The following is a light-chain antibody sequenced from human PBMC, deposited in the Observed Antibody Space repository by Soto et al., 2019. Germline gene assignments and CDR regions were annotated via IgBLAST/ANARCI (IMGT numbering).Light chain of an antibody. CDR2: EGS. V-gene: IGKV2-29*03. J-gene: IGKJ4*02. CDR1: LSLLYSDGKNY. CDR3: LQSIYLPLT. Sequence: DVVMTQTPVSLSVTPGQAASISCKSTLSLLYSDGKNYLYWYLQKPGKAPQLLIYEGSRRSSGVPERFSGTGSGTDFTLTISRVEADDVGIYYCLQSIYLPLTFGGGTTVEIK.